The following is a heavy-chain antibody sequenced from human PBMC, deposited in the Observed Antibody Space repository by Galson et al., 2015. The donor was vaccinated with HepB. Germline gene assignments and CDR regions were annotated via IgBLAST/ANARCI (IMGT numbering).Heavy chain of an antibody. CDR1: GFTLSNYD. CDR2: ISGSGGSK. J-gene: IGHJ4*02. Sequence: SLRLSCATSGFTLSNYDMAWVRQAPGQGLEWVLSISGSGGSKYYADSVKGRFTISRDNSKNTLYLQMKSLRADDTAIYYCAKGAGSGYYLPFDYWGQGTLVTVSS. CDR3: AKGAGSGYYLPFDY. D-gene: IGHD3-22*01. V-gene: IGHV3-23*01.